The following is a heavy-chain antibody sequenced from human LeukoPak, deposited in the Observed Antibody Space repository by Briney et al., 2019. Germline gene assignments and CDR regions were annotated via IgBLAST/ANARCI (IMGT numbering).Heavy chain of an antibody. Sequence: SETLSLTCTVSDDPINSGVYYWNWIGQPAGKGLEWIGHIYTSGTTTNSNPSLKSRVAISLDTSKNHFSLKLSSVTAADTAVYYCARAKKRSGRSRNFYLDVWGKGTTVTVSS. J-gene: IGHJ6*03. CDR2: IYTSGTTT. CDR3: ARAKKRSGRSRNFYLDV. V-gene: IGHV4-61*09. CDR1: DDPINSGVYY. D-gene: IGHD1-26*01.